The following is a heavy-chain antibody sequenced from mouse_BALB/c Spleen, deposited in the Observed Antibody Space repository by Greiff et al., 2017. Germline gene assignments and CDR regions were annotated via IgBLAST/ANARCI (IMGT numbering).Heavy chain of an antibody. J-gene: IGHJ4*01. V-gene: IGHV1-7*01. CDR3: ARGGPIYAMDY. CDR1: GYTFTSYW. Sequence: QVQLQQSGAELAKPGASVKMSCKASGYTFTSYWMHWVKQRPGQGLEWIGYINPSTGYTEYNQKFKDKATLTADKSSSTAYMQLSSLTSEDSAVYYCARGGPIYAMDYWGQGTSVTVSS. CDR2: INPSTGYT.